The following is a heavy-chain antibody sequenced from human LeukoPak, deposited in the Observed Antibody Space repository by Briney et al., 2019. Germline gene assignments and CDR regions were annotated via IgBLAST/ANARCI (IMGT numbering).Heavy chain of an antibody. J-gene: IGHJ4*02. CDR1: GYTFTGYY. CDR3: ARGVGGSYIDVHEDYFDY. Sequence: ASVKVSCKASGYTFTGYYMHWVRQAPGQGLEWMGWINPNSGGTNYAQKFQGWVTMTRDTSISTAYMEPSRLRSDDTAVYYCARGVGGSYIDVHEDYFDYWGQGTLVTVSS. V-gene: IGHV1-2*04. D-gene: IGHD2-15*01. CDR2: INPNSGGT.